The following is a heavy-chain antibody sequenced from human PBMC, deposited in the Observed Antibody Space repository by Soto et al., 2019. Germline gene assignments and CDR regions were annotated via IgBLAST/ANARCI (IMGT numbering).Heavy chain of an antibody. CDR1: GGSISTSNW. Sequence: PSETLSLTCAVSGGSISTSNWWSWVRQPTGKGLEWIGEVDRTGSTNYNPSLESRLTISVDKSKNQFSLKLTSVTAADTAVYYCARARATIAAAAIFDCWGQGTLVTVSS. CDR3: ARARATIAAAAIFDC. D-gene: IGHD6-13*01. J-gene: IGHJ4*02. CDR2: VDRTGST. V-gene: IGHV4-4*02.